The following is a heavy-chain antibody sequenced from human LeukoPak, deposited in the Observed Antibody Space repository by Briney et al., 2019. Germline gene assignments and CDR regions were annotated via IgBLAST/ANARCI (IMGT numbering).Heavy chain of an antibody. CDR2: ISSSGNT. CDR3: ARDPTYSSSPNWFDP. CDR1: GSTFSRSA. Sequence: GGSLRLSCAASGSTFSRSAMTWVRQTPGKGLDWVSSISSSGNTYYADSVKGRFTISRDNAKNSPYLQMNSLRAEDTAVYYCARDPTYSSSPNWFDPWGQGTLVTVSA. V-gene: IGHV3-23*01. D-gene: IGHD6-6*01. J-gene: IGHJ5*02.